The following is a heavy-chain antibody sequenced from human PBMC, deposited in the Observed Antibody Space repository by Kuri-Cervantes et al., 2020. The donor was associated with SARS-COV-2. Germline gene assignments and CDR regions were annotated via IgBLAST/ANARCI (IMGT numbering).Heavy chain of an antibody. J-gene: IGHJ4*02. CDR2: INPNSGGT. V-gene: IGHV1-2*02. D-gene: IGHD3-22*01. CDR3: ARAVPYYYDSSGYYDY. CDR1: GYTFTGYY. Sequence: ASVKVSCKASGYTFTGYYMHWVRQAPGQGLEWMGWINPNSGGTNYAQKFQGRVTMTRDTSISTAYMELSRLRSDDTAVYCCARAVPYYYDSSGYYDYWGQGTLVTVSS.